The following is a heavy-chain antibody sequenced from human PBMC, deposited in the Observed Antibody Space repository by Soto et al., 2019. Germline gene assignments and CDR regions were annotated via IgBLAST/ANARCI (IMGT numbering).Heavy chain of an antibody. V-gene: IGHV3-21*01. Sequence: EVQLVESGGGLVKPGGSLRLSCAASGFTFSSYSMNWVRQAPGKGLEWVSSISCSTSYIYYADSVKGRFTISRDNAKNSLYRQMNSLRAEDTAVYYCARVVDSCDPYYSYGMDVWGQGTTVTVSS. CDR3: ARVVDSCDPYYSYGMDV. CDR1: GFTFSSYS. CDR2: ISCSTSYI. D-gene: IGHD2-15*01. J-gene: IGHJ6*02.